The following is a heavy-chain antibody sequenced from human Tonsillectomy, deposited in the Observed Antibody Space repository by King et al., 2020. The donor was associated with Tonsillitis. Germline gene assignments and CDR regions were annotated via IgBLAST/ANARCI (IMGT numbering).Heavy chain of an antibody. Sequence: QLVQSGAEVKKPGESLQISCKGSGYTFTRYWIGWVRQMPGKGLEWMGSIYPGDSDTRYRTSFQGQGTISAVKSISTAYLQWSSLKASDTAMYYCARSAGGIFDYWGQGTLVTVSS. J-gene: IGHJ4*02. CDR2: IYPGDSDT. D-gene: IGHD6-13*01. CDR3: ARSAGGIFDY. V-gene: IGHV5-51*01. CDR1: GYTFTRYW.